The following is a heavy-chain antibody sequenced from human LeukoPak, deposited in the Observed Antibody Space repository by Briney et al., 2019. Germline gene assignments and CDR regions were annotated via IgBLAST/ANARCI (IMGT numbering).Heavy chain of an antibody. Sequence: RASVKVSCKASGYTFINHAITWVRQAPGQGLEWMGWISAYNGNTNYAQKFRGRVTMTTDTSTSTAYLEMKGLTSDDTAVYYCAREKPVAGSRDNWFDPWGQGTLVTVS. D-gene: IGHD6-19*01. CDR1: GYTFINHA. CDR3: AREKPVAGSRDNWFDP. CDR2: ISAYNGNT. V-gene: IGHV1-18*01. J-gene: IGHJ5*02.